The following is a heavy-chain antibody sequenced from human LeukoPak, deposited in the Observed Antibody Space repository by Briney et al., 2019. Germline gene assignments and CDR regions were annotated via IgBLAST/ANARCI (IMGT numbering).Heavy chain of an antibody. J-gene: IGHJ5*02. CDR1: GYTFTDYY. Sequence: GASVKVPCKASGYTFTDYYMHWVRQAPGQGLEWMGWINPNSGSTNYAQNFQGRVTMTMDTSISTAYMELSRLAPDDTAVYYCARDLGIAVAEDWFDPWGQGTLVTVSS. D-gene: IGHD6-19*01. CDR2: INPNSGST. CDR3: ARDLGIAVAEDWFDP. V-gene: IGHV1-2*02.